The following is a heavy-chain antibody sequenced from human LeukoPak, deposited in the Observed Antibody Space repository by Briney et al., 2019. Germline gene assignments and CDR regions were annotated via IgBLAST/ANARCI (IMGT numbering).Heavy chain of an antibody. J-gene: IGHJ3*02. Sequence: GASVKVSCKGSGYTLTELSMHWVRQAPGKGLEWMGGFDPEDGETIYAQKFQGRVTMTEDTSTDTAYMELSSLRSEDTAVYYCATAITAYYGSAWGAFDIWGQGTMVTVS. CDR1: GYTLTELS. CDR2: FDPEDGET. V-gene: IGHV1-24*01. D-gene: IGHD3-10*01. CDR3: ATAITAYYGSAWGAFDI.